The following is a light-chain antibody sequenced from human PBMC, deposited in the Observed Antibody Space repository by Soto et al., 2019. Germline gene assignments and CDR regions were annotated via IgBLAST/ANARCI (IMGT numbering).Light chain of an antibody. CDR3: QQYDSSPLT. J-gene: IGKJ4*02. CDR1: QSVSSSY. V-gene: IGKV3-20*01. Sequence: EIVLTQSPGTLSLSPGERATLSCRASQSVSSSYLAWYQQKPGQAPRLLMYGASNRATGIPDRFSGSGSGTDFTLTNSRLEPEDFVVYYCQQYDSSPLTFGGGTKVEIK. CDR2: GAS.